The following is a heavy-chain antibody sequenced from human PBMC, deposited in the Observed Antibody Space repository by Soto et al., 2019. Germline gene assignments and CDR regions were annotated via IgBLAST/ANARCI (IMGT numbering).Heavy chain of an antibody. CDR3: SSGFSNRQDNFDY. Sequence: PGGSLRLSCAASGFTFNNAWMSWVRQAPGKGLEWVGRIKGEADGGTTDYAAPVKGRITISRDHSKDTLYLRMNSLKTEDTAVYFCSSGFSNRQDNFDYWTRGSSETGSS. V-gene: IGHV3-15*01. D-gene: IGHD3-10*01. CDR1: GFTFNNAW. J-gene: IGHJ4*01. CDR2: IKGEADGGTT.